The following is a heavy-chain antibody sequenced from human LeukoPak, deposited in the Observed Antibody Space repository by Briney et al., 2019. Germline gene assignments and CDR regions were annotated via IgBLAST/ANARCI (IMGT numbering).Heavy chain of an antibody. V-gene: IGHV1-2*02. CDR1: GYTFTGYY. CDR3: ATATPHYYDSRAFDY. J-gene: IGHJ4*02. Sequence: GASVKVSCKASGYTFTGYYMHWVRQAPGQGLEWMGWINPNSGGTNYAQKFQGRVTMTRDASISTAYMELSRLRSEDTAVYYCATATPHYYDSRAFDYWGQGTLVTVSS. CDR2: INPNSGGT. D-gene: IGHD3-22*01.